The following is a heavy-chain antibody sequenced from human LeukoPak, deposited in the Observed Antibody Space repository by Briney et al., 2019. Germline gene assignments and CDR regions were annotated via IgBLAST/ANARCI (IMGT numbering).Heavy chain of an antibody. CDR1: GFTFANAW. CDR3: TTAGYSGYDWNY. CDR2: IKSKTHGGTT. Sequence: GGSLRLSCAASGFTFANAWMTWVRQAPGKGLEWVGRIKSKTHGGTTDYAAPVKGRFTISRDDSKNTQYLEMNSLKTEDTAVYYCTTAGYSGYDWNYWGQGALVTVSS. J-gene: IGHJ4*02. D-gene: IGHD5-12*01. V-gene: IGHV3-15*01.